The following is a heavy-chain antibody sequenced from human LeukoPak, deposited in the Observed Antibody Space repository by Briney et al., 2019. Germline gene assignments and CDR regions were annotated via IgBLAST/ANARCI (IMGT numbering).Heavy chain of an antibody. D-gene: IGHD3-22*01. V-gene: IGHV1-2*02. CDR2: INTNTGET. CDR1: GYTFIDYY. J-gene: IGHJ3*02. CDR3: AREGYYDSRGSDAFDI. Sequence: WASVKVSCKASGYTFIDYYMNWVRQAPGQGLEWMGWINTNTGETNYAQKLQGRVTMTRDTSTSTVYMELSSLRSEDTAVYYCAREGYYDSRGSDAFDIWGQGTMVTVSS.